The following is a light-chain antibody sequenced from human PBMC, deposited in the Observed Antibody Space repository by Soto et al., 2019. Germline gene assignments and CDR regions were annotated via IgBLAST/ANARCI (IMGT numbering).Light chain of an antibody. CDR1: SSDVGAYNY. CDR2: EVS. J-gene: IGLJ1*01. V-gene: IGLV2-14*01. CDR3: SSYTGAYTLV. Sequence: QSVLAQPASVSGSPGQSIAISCTGTSSDVGAYNYVSWYQQHPGKAPKLIVHEVSDRPSGVSYRFSGSKSCNTASLTISGLQAEDEADYYCSSYTGAYTLVFGTGTQLTVL.